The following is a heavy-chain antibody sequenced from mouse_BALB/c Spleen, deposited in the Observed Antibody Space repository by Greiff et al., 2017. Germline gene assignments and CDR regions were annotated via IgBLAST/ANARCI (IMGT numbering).Heavy chain of an antibody. J-gene: IGHJ3*01. CDR2: IYPGNSDT. CDR3: TGDWDWFAY. Sequence: VQLQQSGTVLARPGASVKMSCKASGYTFTSYWMHWVKQRPGQGLEWIGAIYPGNSDTSYNQKFKGKAKLTADTSTSTAYMELSSLTNEDSAVYYCTGDWDWFAYWGQGTLVTVSA. V-gene: IGHV1-5*01. D-gene: IGHD4-1*01. CDR1: GYTFTSYW.